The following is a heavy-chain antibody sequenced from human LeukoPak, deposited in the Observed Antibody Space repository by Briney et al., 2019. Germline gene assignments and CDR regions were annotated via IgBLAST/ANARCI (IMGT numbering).Heavy chain of an antibody. Sequence: ASVKVSCKASGYTFTSYGISWVRQAPGQGLEWMGIINPSGGSTSYAQKFQGRVTMTRDMSTSTVYMELSSLRSEDTAVYYCARERIAGDWFDPWGQGTLVTVSS. CDR3: ARERIAGDWFDP. V-gene: IGHV1-46*01. D-gene: IGHD2/OR15-2a*01. CDR2: INPSGGST. J-gene: IGHJ5*02. CDR1: GYTFTSYG.